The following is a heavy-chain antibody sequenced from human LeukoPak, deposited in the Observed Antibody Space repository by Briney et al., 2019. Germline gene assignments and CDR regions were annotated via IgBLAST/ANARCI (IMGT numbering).Heavy chain of an antibody. D-gene: IGHD5-24*01. J-gene: IGHJ4*02. CDR3: TRGAPVGSSREFDY. CDR1: GDSVSSNSAA. V-gene: IGHV6-1*01. Sequence: SQTLSLTCAISGDSVSSNSAAWNWISQSPLRGLEWLGRTYYRSKWYNDYAVSVKSRITINPDTSKNQCSLQLNSVTPEDTAVYYCTRGAPVGSSREFDYWGQGTLVTVSS. CDR2: TYYRSKWYN.